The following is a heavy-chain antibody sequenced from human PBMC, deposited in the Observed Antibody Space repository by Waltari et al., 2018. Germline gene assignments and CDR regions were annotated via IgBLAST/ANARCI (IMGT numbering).Heavy chain of an antibody. D-gene: IGHD5-12*01. CDR3: VRGGSYGSMDY. J-gene: IGHJ4*02. CDR1: GFTFRAYW. Sequence: EVQLEESGGGALKPGGSLRISCAASGFTFRAYWVYWVRQGPGKGLLWGSRSNRDGGTTTYAASVKGRFTISRDNAKNTLDLQMNSVRVEDSAVYFCVRGGSYGSMDYWGQGTLVSVSS. V-gene: IGHV3-74*01. CDR2: SNRDGGTT.